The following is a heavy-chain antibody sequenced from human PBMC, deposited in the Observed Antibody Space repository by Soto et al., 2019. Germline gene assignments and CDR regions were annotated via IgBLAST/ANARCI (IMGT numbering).Heavy chain of an antibody. J-gene: IGHJ6*02. D-gene: IGHD3-22*01. CDR2: IDPSDSYT. V-gene: IGHV5-10-1*01. Sequence: PGESLKISCKGSGYSFTSYWISWVRQMPGKGLEWMGRIDPSDSYTNYSPSLQGHITISADKSISTAYLQWSSLKASDTAMYYCARSNYYDSSGYYYSLYSYGMDVWGQGTTVTVSS. CDR3: ARSNYYDSSGYYYSLYSYGMDV. CDR1: GYSFTSYW.